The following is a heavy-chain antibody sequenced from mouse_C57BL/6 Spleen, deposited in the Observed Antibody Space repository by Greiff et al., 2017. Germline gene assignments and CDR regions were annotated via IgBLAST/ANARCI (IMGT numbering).Heavy chain of an antibody. Sequence: QVQLQQSGAELVRPGASVTLSCKASGYTFTDYELHWVKQTPVHGLEWIGAIDPETGGTAYNQKFKGKAILTADKSSSTADMELRSLTSEDSAVYYCTAQATLLSDWGQGTTLTVSS. CDR1: GYTFTDYE. V-gene: IGHV1-15*01. CDR3: TAQATLLSD. CDR2: IDPETGGT. D-gene: IGHD3-2*02. J-gene: IGHJ2*01.